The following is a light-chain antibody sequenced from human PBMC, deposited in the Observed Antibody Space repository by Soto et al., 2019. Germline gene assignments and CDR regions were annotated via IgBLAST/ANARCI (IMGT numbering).Light chain of an antibody. CDR1: SSDVGGYNY. CDR3: GSYTSSTTWV. Sequence: QSALTQPASVSGSPGQSITICCTGTSSDVGGYNYVSWYQQHPGKAPKLMIYDVTNRPSGVSNRFSGSKSGNTASLTISGLQAEDEADYYCGSYTSSTTWVFGGGTKLTVL. V-gene: IGLV2-14*01. CDR2: DVT. J-gene: IGLJ3*02.